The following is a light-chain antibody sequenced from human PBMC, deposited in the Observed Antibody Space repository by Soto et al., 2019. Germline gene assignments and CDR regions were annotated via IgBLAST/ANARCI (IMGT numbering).Light chain of an antibody. CDR1: QIVTSSY. J-gene: IGKJ5*01. Sequence: EIVLTQSPGTLSLSPGERATLSCRASQIVTSSYLAWYQQKPGQAPRLLIYGASSRATGIPDRFSGSGSGTDFTLTISRLEAEDVAEYYCQQYGSSPTFGQGTRLEIK. V-gene: IGKV3-20*01. CDR3: QQYGSSPT. CDR2: GAS.